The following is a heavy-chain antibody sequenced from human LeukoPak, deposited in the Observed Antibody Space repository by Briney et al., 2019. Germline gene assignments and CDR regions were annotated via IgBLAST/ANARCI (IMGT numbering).Heavy chain of an antibody. J-gene: IGHJ3*02. CDR3: ARSPGSSYYDFWSGYYTKAFDI. V-gene: IGHV1-2*06. Sequence: ASVKVSCKASGYTFTGYYMHWVRQAPGQGLEWMGRINPNSGGTNYAQKFQGRVTMTRDTSISTAYMELSRLRSDDTAVYYCARSPGSSYYDFWSGYYTKAFDIWGQGTMVTVSS. D-gene: IGHD3-3*01. CDR2: INPNSGGT. CDR1: GYTFTGYY.